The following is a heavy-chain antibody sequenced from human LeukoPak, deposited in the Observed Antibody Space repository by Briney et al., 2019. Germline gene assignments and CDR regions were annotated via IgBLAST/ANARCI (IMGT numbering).Heavy chain of an antibody. CDR3: ARDYSNYGWFDP. Sequence: SETLSLTCTVSGGSISSYYWSWIRQPAGKGLEWIGRIYTSGSTNYNPSLKSRVTMSVDTSKNQFSLKLSSVTAADTAVYYCARDYSNYGWFDPWGQETLVTVSS. CDR2: IYTSGST. D-gene: IGHD4-11*01. J-gene: IGHJ5*02. CDR1: GGSISSYY. V-gene: IGHV4-4*07.